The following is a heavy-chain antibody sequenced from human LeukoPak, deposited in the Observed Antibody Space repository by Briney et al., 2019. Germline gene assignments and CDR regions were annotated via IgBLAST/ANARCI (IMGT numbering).Heavy chain of an antibody. CDR3: ARRGGDSSGWYSIDY. J-gene: IGHJ4*02. CDR1: GGSISNYY. CDR2: IYYSGST. V-gene: IGHV4-59*08. D-gene: IGHD6-19*01. Sequence: SETLSLSCTVSGGSISNYYWSWIRQPPGKGLEWIGYIYYSGSTNYNPSLKSRVTISVDTSKNQFSLELTSVTAADTAVYYCARRGGDSSGWYSIDYWGQGTLVTVSS.